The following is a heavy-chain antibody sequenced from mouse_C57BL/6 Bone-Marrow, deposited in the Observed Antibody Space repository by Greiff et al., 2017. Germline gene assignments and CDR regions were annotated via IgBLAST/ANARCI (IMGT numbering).Heavy chain of an antibody. CDR1: GFTFSSYA. V-gene: IGHV5-4*01. Sequence: QGVESGGGLVKPGGSLKLSCAASGFTFSSYAMSWVRQTPEKRLAWVATISDGGSYTYYPDNVKGRFTISRDNAKNNLYLQMSHLKSEDTAMYYCASTFYVDYWGQGTTLTVSS. CDR2: ISDGGSYT. CDR3: ASTFYVDY. J-gene: IGHJ2*01.